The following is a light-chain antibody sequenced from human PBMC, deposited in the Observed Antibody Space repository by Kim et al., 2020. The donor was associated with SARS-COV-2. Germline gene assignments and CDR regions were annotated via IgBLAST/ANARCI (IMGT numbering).Light chain of an antibody. V-gene: IGKV1-33*01. CDR1: QDISNY. CDR3: QQYDNLPGFT. J-gene: IGKJ3*01. CDR2: DAS. Sequence: DIQMTQSPSSLYASVGDRVTITCQASQDISNYLNWYQQKPGKAPKLLIYDASNLETGVPSRFSGSGSGTDFSFTIRSLEPEDIATYYCQQYDNLPGFTFGPGTKVDIK.